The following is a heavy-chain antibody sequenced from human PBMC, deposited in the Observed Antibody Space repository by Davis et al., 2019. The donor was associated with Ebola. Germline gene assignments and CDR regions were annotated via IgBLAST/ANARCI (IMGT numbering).Heavy chain of an antibody. CDR2: LTYDGSIK. Sequence: GESLKISCAASGFTFSNYGMHWVRQAPGKGLEWVAVLTYDGSIKYYADSVKGRFTISRDNAKNTLFLQMNSLRAEDTAVYYCARDGENYSDLDYWGQGTLVTVSS. J-gene: IGHJ4*02. D-gene: IGHD3-10*01. V-gene: IGHV3-30*03. CDR3: ARDGENYSDLDY. CDR1: GFTFSNYG.